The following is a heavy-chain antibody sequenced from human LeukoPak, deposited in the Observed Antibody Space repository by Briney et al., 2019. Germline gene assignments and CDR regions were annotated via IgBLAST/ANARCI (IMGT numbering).Heavy chain of an antibody. CDR3: ARRYYYDSNGYLDAFDI. CDR1: GGSISGHY. Sequence: PSETLSLTCTVSGGSISGHYWSWIRQPPGKGLEWIGYIYYSGSTNYNPSLKSRVTISVDTSTNQFSLKLSSVTAADTAVYYCARRYYYDSNGYLDAFDICGQGTMVTVFS. D-gene: IGHD3-22*01. V-gene: IGHV4-59*11. J-gene: IGHJ3*02. CDR2: IYYSGST.